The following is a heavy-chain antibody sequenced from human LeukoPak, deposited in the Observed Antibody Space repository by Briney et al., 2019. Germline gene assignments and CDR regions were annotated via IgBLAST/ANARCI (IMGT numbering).Heavy chain of an antibody. Sequence: ASVKVSCKASGGTFSSYAISWVRQAPGQGLEWMGRIIPILGIANYAQKFQGRVTITADKSTSTAYMELSSLRSEDTAVYYCARDRGSSGALDYWGQGTLVTVSS. CDR1: GGTFSSYA. J-gene: IGHJ4*02. CDR3: ARDRGSSGALDY. V-gene: IGHV1-69*04. D-gene: IGHD6-19*01. CDR2: IIPILGIA.